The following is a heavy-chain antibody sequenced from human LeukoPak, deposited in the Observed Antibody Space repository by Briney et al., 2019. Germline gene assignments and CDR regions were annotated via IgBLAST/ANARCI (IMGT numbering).Heavy chain of an antibody. D-gene: IGHD5-18*01. Sequence: GGSLRLSCTASGFIFGDHAMSWVRQAPGKGLEWVGFIRSKAYGGTTEYAAPVKGRFTISRDDSEGIAYLQMNSLRIDDTAVYYCARGPIHLWLHNGMDVWGQGTTVIVFS. J-gene: IGHJ6*02. CDR2: IRSKAYGGTT. CDR1: GFIFGDHA. V-gene: IGHV3-49*04. CDR3: ARGPIHLWLHNGMDV.